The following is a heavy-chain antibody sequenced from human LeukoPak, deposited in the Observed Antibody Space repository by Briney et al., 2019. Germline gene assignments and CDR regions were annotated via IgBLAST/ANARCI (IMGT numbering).Heavy chain of an antibody. J-gene: IGHJ3*02. CDR2: IIPIFGTG. CDR1: GGTFSSYA. CDR3: ARILNYYDSSGYPDAFDI. D-gene: IGHD3-22*01. V-gene: IGHV1-69*13. Sequence: SVKVSCKASGGTFSSYAISWVRQAPGQGLEWMGGIIPIFGTGNYAQKFQGRVTITADESTSTAYMELSSMRSEDTAVYYCARILNYYDSSGYPDAFDIWGQGTMVTVSS.